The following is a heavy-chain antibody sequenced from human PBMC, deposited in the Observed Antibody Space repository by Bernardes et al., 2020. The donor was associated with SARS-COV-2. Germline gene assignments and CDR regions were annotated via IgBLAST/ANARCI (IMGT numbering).Heavy chain of an antibody. D-gene: IGHD1-26*01. CDR1: GYAFTGYY. V-gene: IGHV1-46*01. CDR2: ISPSSGST. J-gene: IGHJ5*02. CDR3: AKDLGIIPSAHQGFDH. Sequence: ASVKVSCKTSGYAFTGYYLHWVRQAPGQGLEWMGIISPSSGSTSYAQKFQGRVTMTTDSSTSTGFMELSSLRHDDTAVYFCAKDLGIIPSAHQGFDHWGQGTLVTVSS.